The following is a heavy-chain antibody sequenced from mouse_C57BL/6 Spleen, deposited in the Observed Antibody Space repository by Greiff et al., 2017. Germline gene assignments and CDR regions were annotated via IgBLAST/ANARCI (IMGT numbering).Heavy chain of an antibody. Sequence: VQLQQSGPELVKPGASVKISCKASGYTFTDYYMNWVKQSHGKSLEWIGDINPNNGGTSYNQKFKGKATLTVDKSSSTAYMELRSLTSEDSAVYYCARTTTVVATGYFDVWGTGTTVTVSS. V-gene: IGHV1-26*01. CDR2: INPNNGGT. J-gene: IGHJ1*03. CDR1: GYTFTDYY. D-gene: IGHD1-1*01. CDR3: ARTTTVVATGYFDV.